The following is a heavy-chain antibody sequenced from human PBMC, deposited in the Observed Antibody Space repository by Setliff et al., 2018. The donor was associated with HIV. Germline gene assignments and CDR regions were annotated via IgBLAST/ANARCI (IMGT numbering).Heavy chain of an antibody. CDR1: GFTFGDFC. J-gene: IGHJ3*02. V-gene: IGHV3-48*01. CDR3: ARPWAFDI. CDR2: ISSKRTSI. Sequence: PGGSLRLSCETSGFTFGDFCMNWVRQAPGKGLEWISYISSKRTSIYYADSVKGRFTISRDNDKNSVHLQMTSLRAEDTAVYYCARPWAFDIWGQGTMVTVSS.